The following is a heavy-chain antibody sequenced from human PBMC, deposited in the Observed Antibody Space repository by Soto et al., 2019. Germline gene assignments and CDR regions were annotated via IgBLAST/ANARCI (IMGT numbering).Heavy chain of an antibody. D-gene: IGHD2-15*01. CDR3: AKKGPAARRLYYFFGLDV. Sequence: QVQLQESGPGLVKPSGTLSLTCAVSGAPISSDNRWTWVRQPPGEGLEWIGEISQSGTTKYNPSLASRVTISVDKSKNQFSLRLTSMTAADTAVYYCAKKGPAARRLYYFFGLDVWGQGTTVTVSS. V-gene: IGHV4-4*02. CDR2: ISQSGTT. CDR1: GAPISSDNR. J-gene: IGHJ6*02.